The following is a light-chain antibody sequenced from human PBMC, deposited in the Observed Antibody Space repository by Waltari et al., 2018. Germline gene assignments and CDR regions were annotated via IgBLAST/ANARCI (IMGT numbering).Light chain of an antibody. Sequence: DIQMTQSPSSLSASIGDRVSSSCRASQGVDTFLNWYQQKPGKAPTLLIYSASSLQTGVPSRFSGSGSGTDFTLTISRLQPEDFATYYCQQSYSTPLTFGPGTKLGIK. CDR1: QGVDTF. J-gene: IGKJ3*01. V-gene: IGKV1-39*01. CDR2: SAS. CDR3: QQSYSTPLT.